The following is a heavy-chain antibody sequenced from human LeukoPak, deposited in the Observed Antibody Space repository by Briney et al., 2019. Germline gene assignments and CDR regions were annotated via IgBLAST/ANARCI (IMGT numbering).Heavy chain of an antibody. CDR2: ITASGGGP. Sequence: GGSLRLSCAASGFTFSNYAMSWVRQAPGKGLEWVSGITASGGGPSSADSVKGRFTISRDNSKNMVYPQINSLRDDDTAVYYCVKDGRTSAPCWGQGTLVTVSS. J-gene: IGHJ4*02. D-gene: IGHD2-15*01. CDR3: VKDGRTSAPC. CDR1: GFTFSNYA. V-gene: IGHV3-23*01.